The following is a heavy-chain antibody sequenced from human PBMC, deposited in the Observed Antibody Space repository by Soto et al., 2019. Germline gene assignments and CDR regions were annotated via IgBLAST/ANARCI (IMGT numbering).Heavy chain of an antibody. J-gene: IGHJ3*01. V-gene: IGHV5-51*01. CDR1: GYDFATYW. Sequence: GESLKISCKASGYDFATYWIGWVRQMPGKGLEWIGIIYPSDSETRYSPSFQGQVTISVDKSSSTAYLQWSSLKASDTAMYYCARHYRAYESSGYAFDFWGQGTLVTVSS. CDR2: IYPSDSET. D-gene: IGHD3-22*01. CDR3: ARHYRAYESSGYAFDF.